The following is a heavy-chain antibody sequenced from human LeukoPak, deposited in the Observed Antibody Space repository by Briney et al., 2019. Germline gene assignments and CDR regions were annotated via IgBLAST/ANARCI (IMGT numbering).Heavy chain of an antibody. CDR3: ARSRTLGFTVTTAWFDP. D-gene: IGHD4-17*01. Sequence: PSETLSLTCTVSGGSVSSSSYYWGWIRQPPGKGLEWIGIIYYSGSTYYNPSFKSRVTISVDTSKNQFSLKLSSVTAADTAVYYCARSRTLGFTVTTAWFDPWGQGTLVTVSS. J-gene: IGHJ5*02. V-gene: IGHV4-39*07. CDR1: GGSVSSSSYY. CDR2: IYYSGST.